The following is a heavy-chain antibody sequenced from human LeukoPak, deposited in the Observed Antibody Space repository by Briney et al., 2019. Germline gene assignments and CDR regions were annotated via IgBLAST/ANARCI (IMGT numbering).Heavy chain of an antibody. D-gene: IGHD3-10*01. V-gene: IGHV4-59*12. J-gene: IGHJ5*02. CDR1: GGSISSYY. CDR3: ARDSFGEFLENRFDP. CDR2: IYHSGST. Sequence: PSETLSLTCTVSGGSISSYYWSWIRQPPGKGLEWIGNIYHSGSTYYNPSLKSRVTISVDTSKNQFSLKLSSVTAAETAVYYCARDSFGEFLENRFDPWGQGTLVTVSS.